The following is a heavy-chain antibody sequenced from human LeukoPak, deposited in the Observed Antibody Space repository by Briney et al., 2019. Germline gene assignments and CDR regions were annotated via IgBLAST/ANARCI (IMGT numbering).Heavy chain of an antibody. V-gene: IGHV4-59*01. J-gene: IGHJ3*02. D-gene: IGHD3-10*01. CDR1: GDSINTYY. CDR2: IYYSGNT. CDR3: ARDEGFGESTDAFDI. Sequence: SETLSLTCTVSGDSINTYYWSWIRQPPGKGLEWITNIYYSGNTNYNPSLQSRVTISVDTSKNQISLRLSSVTAADTAVYYCARDEGFGESTDAFDIWGQGTMVTVSS.